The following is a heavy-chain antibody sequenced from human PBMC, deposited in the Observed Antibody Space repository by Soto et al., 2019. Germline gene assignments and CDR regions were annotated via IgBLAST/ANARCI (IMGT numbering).Heavy chain of an antibody. CDR3: ARDIRAYCGGDCYSPRATNWFDP. V-gene: IGHV3-30*03. Sequence: GGSLRLSCAASGFTFSSYGMHWVRQAPGKGLEWVAVISYDGSNKYYADSVKGRFTISRDNSKNTLYLQMNSLRAEDTAVYYCARDIRAYCGGDCYSPRATNWFDPWGQGTLVTVSS. D-gene: IGHD2-21*02. CDR2: ISYDGSNK. CDR1: GFTFSSYG. J-gene: IGHJ5*02.